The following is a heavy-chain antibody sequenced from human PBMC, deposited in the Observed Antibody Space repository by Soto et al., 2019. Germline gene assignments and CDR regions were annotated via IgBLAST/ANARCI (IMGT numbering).Heavy chain of an antibody. D-gene: IGHD6-13*01. CDR1: GYTFSNFW. V-gene: IGHV5-51*01. Sequence: LGESLKISFQCSGYTFSNFWIAWVRQLPGKGLEYMGIIYPGDSETRYSPSFHGKVTISADRSIGTAYLQWSSLEASDSAFYFCARSPRSSPYFDYWGQGALVTVSS. CDR3: ARSPRSSPYFDY. J-gene: IGHJ4*02. CDR2: IYPGDSET.